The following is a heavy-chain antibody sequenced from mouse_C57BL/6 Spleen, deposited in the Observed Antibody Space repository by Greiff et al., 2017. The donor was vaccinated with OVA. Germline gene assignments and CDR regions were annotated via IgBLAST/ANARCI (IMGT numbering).Heavy chain of an antibody. Sequence: VQLQQSGPELVKPGASVKMSCKASGYTFTDYNMHWVKQSHGKSLEWIGYINPNNGGTSYNQKFKGKATLTVNKSSSTAYMELRSLTSEDSAVYYCVPITTVVENYFDYWGQGTTLTVSA. J-gene: IGHJ2*01. CDR1: GYTFTDYN. V-gene: IGHV1-22*01. CDR2: INPNNGGT. D-gene: IGHD1-1*01. CDR3: VPITTVVENYFDY.